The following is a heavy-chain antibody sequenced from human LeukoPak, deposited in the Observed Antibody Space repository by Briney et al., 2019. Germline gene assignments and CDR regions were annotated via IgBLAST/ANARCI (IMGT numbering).Heavy chain of an antibody. Sequence: GGSLRLSCTSSGFTFGDYAMSWFRQAPGKGLEWVGFIRSKGYGGTTEYAASVEGRFTISRDDSKSIAYLQMNSLKTEDTAVYYCSRGSTVRGAKYYFDYWGQGTLVTVSS. CDR3: SRGSTVRGAKYYFDY. CDR1: GFTFGDYA. J-gene: IGHJ4*02. D-gene: IGHD3-10*01. V-gene: IGHV3-49*03. CDR2: IRSKGYGGTT.